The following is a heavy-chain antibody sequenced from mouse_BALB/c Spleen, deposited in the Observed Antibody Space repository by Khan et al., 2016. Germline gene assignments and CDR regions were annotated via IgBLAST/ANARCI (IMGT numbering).Heavy chain of an antibody. CDR3: ARGEVRYYYAMDD. CDR2: ISSGGST. D-gene: IGHD2-14*01. CDR1: GFTFSSYA. J-gene: IGHJ4*01. V-gene: IGHV5-6-5*01. Sequence: EVELVESGGGLVKPGGSLKLSCAASGFTFSSYAMSWVRQTPEKRLEWVASISSGGSTYYPDSVTGRFTISRDNARNIMYLQMSSLRSEDTAMYYCARGEVRYYYAMDDWGQGTSVTVSS.